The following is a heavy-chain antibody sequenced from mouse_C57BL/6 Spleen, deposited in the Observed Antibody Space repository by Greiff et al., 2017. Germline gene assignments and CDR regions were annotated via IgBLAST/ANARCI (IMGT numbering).Heavy chain of an antibody. V-gene: IGHV1-50*01. CDR1: GYTFTSSW. Sequence: VQLQQPGAELVKPGASLKLSCKASGYTFTSSWMQWVTQRPGQGLEWIGEIAPSASYTNYNQKFKGKATLTVYPSARTAYMQSISRTSEDSAVYYCSICVWLLRSNHHCYYSMDCWGQETSVTVSS. J-gene: IGHJ4*01. CDR3: SICVWLLRSNHHCYYSMDC. D-gene: IGHD2-3*01. CDR2: IAPSASYT.